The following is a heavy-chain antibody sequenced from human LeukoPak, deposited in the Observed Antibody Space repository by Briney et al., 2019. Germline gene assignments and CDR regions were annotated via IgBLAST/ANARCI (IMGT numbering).Heavy chain of an antibody. CDR3: ARSMYCGGDCYYYFDY. V-gene: IGHV3-74*01. D-gene: IGHD2-21*02. Sequence: GGSLRLFCAASGFTFSSYGMSWVRQAPGKGLVWVSRINSDGTIIGYADSVKGRFTISRDNAKNTLYLQMNSLRADDTAVYYCARSMYCGGDCYYYFDYWGQGTLVTVAS. CDR2: INSDGTII. CDR1: GFTFSSYG. J-gene: IGHJ4*02.